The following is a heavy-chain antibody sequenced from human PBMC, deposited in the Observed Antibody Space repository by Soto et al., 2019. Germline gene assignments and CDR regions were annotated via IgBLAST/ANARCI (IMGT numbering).Heavy chain of an antibody. D-gene: IGHD1-26*01. J-gene: IGHJ5*02. CDR1: GYTFTDYY. CDR3: GRGVSGTFGGNWVDP. Sequence: QVQLMQSGAEVKKPGASVRVSCKAAGYTFTDYYIHWARQAPGQGLEWVGWIRPNSGNTNYAQKFQGRVTMTRDTSISTAYMDLSRLTSDDTAVHYCGRGVSGTFGGNWVDPWGQGTLVTVSS. V-gene: IGHV1-2*02. CDR2: IRPNSGNT.